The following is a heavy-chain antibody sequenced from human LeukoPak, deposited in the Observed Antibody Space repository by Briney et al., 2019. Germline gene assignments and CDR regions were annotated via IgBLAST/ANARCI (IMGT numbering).Heavy chain of an antibody. D-gene: IGHD6-13*01. CDR1: GFTFSSYS. V-gene: IGHV3-48*01. CDR3: ARDSGYSSPASGAFDI. Sequence: GGSLRLSCAASGFTFSSYSMNWVRQAPGKGLEWVSYISSSSSTIYYADSVKGRFTISRDNAKNSLYLQMNSLRAEDTAVYYCARDSGYSSPASGAFDIWGQGTMVTVSS. CDR2: ISSSSSTI. J-gene: IGHJ3*02.